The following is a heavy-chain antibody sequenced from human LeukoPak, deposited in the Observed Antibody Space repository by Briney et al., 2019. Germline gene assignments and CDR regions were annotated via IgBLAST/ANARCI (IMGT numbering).Heavy chain of an antibody. CDR3: ATYSSGMAYDYFDY. Sequence: GESLKISCKGSGYSFTSFWIGWVRQMPGKGLEWMGIIYPGDSDTRYSPSFQGQVTISADKSINTADLQWSSLKASDTAMYYCATYSSGMAYDYFDYWGQGTLVTVSS. CDR2: IYPGDSDT. D-gene: IGHD3-10*01. J-gene: IGHJ4*02. V-gene: IGHV5-51*01. CDR1: GYSFTSFW.